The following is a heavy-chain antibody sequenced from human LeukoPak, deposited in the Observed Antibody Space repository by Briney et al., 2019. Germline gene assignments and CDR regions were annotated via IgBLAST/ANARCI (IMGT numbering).Heavy chain of an antibody. J-gene: IGHJ4*02. CDR3: AKDQGGYSSGWPHFDY. CDR1: GFTFSSYA. D-gene: IGHD6-19*01. CDR2: ISGSGGST. Sequence: GGSLRLSCAASGFTFSSYAMSWVRQAPGKGLEWVSAISGSGGSTYYADSVKGRFTISRDNSKNTLYLQMNSLRAEDTAVYYCAKDQGGYSSGWPHFDYWGQGTLVTVSS. V-gene: IGHV3-23*01.